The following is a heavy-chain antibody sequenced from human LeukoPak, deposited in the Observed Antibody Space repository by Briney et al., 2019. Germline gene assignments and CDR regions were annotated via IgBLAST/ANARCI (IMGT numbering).Heavy chain of an antibody. D-gene: IGHD5-18*01. Sequence: GGSLRLSCAASGFTVSSNYMSWVRQAPGEGLEWVSVIYSGGSTYYADSVKGRFTISRDNSRNTLYLQMNSLRAEDTAVYYCARAGQLWLDFDYWGQGTLVTVSS. CDR1: GFTVSSNY. CDR2: IYSGGST. J-gene: IGHJ4*02. V-gene: IGHV3-53*01. CDR3: ARAGQLWLDFDY.